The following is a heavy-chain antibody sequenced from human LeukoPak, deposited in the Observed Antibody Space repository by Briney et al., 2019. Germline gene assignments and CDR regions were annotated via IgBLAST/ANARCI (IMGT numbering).Heavy chain of an antibody. D-gene: IGHD5-24*01. J-gene: IGHJ4*02. Sequence: GGSLRLSCAASGFTFSSYSMNWVRQAPGKGLEWVSSISSSSSYIYYADSVKGRFTISRDNAKNSLYLQMNSLRAEDTALYYCAKESGRWLQFRSHFDYWGQGTLVTVSS. V-gene: IGHV3-21*04. CDR2: ISSSSSYI. CDR3: AKESGRWLQFRSHFDY. CDR1: GFTFSSYS.